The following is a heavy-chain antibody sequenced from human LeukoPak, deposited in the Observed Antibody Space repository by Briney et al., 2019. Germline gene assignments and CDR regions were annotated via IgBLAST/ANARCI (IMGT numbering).Heavy chain of an antibody. V-gene: IGHV3-21*06. CDR1: GFSFCRFS. CDR3: AKYPYDILNGYYIGLYDFDY. D-gene: IGHD3-9*01. CDR2: ISSSSSYI. J-gene: IGHJ4*02. Sequence: GGSLTLSCAVSGFSFCRFSMNWVRQAPGQGLEGVTSISSSSSYIFHAVQVKSRLTSSRDNAKNSLYLQMNSLRAEDTGGYYCAKYPYDILNGYYIGLYDFDYWGQGTLVSVSS.